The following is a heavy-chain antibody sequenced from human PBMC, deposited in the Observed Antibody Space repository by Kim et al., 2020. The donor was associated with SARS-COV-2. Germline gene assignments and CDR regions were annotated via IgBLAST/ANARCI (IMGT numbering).Heavy chain of an antibody. CDR3: TTGQYNWNDGLADY. J-gene: IGHJ4*02. V-gene: IGHV3-15*01. D-gene: IGHD1-20*01. CDR1: GFTFSNAW. CDR2: IKSKTDGGTT. Sequence: GGSLRLSCAASGFTFSNAWMSWVRQAPGKGLEWVGRIKSKTDGGTTDYAAPVKGRFTISRDDSKNTLYLQMNSLKTEDTAVYYCTTGQYNWNDGLADYWGQGTLVTVSS.